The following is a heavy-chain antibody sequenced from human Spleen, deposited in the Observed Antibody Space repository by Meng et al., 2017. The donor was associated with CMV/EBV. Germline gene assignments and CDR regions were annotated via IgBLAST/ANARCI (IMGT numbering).Heavy chain of an antibody. J-gene: IGHJ4*02. D-gene: IGHD2-15*01. CDR3: ARQVGDKRNYFDY. V-gene: IGHV6-1*02. CDR1: GDSVASKCAA. Sequence: EQLQQSGQGRVQPSQALFFTCAVSGDSVASKCAAWSGIRLSRSRGLEWPGRTYYRSKWYNDYAVSVKSRITINPDTSKNQFSLQLYSVTPEDTAVYYCARQVGDKRNYFDYWGQGTLVTVSS. CDR2: TYYRSKWYN.